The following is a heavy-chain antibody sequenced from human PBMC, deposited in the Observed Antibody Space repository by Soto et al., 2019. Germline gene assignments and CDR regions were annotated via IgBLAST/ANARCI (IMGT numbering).Heavy chain of an antibody. V-gene: IGHV4-59*12. J-gene: IGHJ4*02. CDR2: IYYSGST. CDR3: AREPDY. CDR1: GCSTSCYY. Sequence: AVTPSLTGTVSGCSTSCYYWSWIRQPPGKGLEWIGYIYYSGSTYYNPSLKSRVTISVDTSKNQFSLKLSSVTAADTAVYYCAREPDYWGQGTLVTVS.